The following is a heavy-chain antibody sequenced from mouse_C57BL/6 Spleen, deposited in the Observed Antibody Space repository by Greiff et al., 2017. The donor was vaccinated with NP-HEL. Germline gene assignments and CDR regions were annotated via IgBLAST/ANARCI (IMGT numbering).Heavy chain of an antibody. CDR3: ERVRPYDGYYGYFDV. V-gene: IGHV1-42*01. J-gene: IGHJ1*03. Sequence: VQLQQSGPELVKPGASVKISCKASGYSFTGYYMNWVKQSPEKSLEWIGEINPSTGGTTYNQKFKAKATLTVDKSSSTAYMQLKSLPSEDSAVYYCERVRPYDGYYGYFDVWGTGTTVTVSS. D-gene: IGHD2-3*01. CDR1: GYSFTGYY. CDR2: INPSTGGT.